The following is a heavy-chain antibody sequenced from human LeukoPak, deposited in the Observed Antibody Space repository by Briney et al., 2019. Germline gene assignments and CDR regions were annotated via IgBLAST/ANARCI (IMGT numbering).Heavy chain of an antibody. CDR1: GGTFSSYA. CDR2: IIPIFGTA. CDR3: ARDQASLGSGYYYDRYAFDI. V-gene: IGHV1-69*13. Sequence: SVKVSCKASGGTFSSYAISWVRQAPGQGLEWMGGIIPIFGTANYAQKFQGRVTITADESTSTAYMELSSLRSEDTAVYYCARDQASLGSGYYYDRYAFDIWGQGTMVTVSS. J-gene: IGHJ3*02. D-gene: IGHD3-22*01.